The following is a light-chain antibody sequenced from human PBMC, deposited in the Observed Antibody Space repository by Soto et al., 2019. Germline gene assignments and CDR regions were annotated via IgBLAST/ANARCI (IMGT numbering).Light chain of an antibody. V-gene: IGKV3-15*01. Sequence: EIVMTQSPATLSMSPGXRATLSCRASQSISTKVAWYQQKPGQAPRLLIYGASTRATGVPARFSGSGSGTEFTLSISSLQSEHFAVYYCQQYNSWPLTFGGGTKVDIK. CDR1: QSISTK. CDR3: QQYNSWPLT. CDR2: GAS. J-gene: IGKJ4*01.